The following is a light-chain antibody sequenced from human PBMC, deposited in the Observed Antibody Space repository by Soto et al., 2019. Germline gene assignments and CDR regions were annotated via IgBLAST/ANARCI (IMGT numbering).Light chain of an antibody. V-gene: IGKV3-15*01. CDR3: QQYNTWPLT. CDR2: GAA. J-gene: IGKJ4*01. Sequence: ETVMTQSPATLSVSPGEGATLSCRATENINQNLAWNQQKPGQAPRLLIHGAAYRATGIPDRFSGRGSGTEFTLAISRLQSEDFAVYYCQQYNTWPLTFGGGTKVEIK. CDR1: ENINQN.